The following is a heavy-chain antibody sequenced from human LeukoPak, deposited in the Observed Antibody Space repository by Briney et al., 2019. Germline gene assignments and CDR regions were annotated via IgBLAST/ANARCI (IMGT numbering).Heavy chain of an antibody. V-gene: IGHV4-4*07. J-gene: IGHJ4*02. D-gene: IGHD6-19*01. CDR3: ARGPYTSGWFSLDY. CDR1: GGSISSYY. CDR2: IYNSGNT. Sequence: SETLSLTCTVSGGSISSYYWSWIRQPAGKGLEWIGRIYNSGNTNYNPSLKSRVTMSVDTSKNQFSLKMSSVTAADTAVYDCARGPYTSGWFSLDYWGQGTLVTVSS.